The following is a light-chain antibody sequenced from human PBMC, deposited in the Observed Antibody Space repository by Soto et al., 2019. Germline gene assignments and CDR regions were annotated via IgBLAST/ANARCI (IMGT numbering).Light chain of an antibody. CDR3: AAWDASLNVVA. V-gene: IGLV1-44*01. CDR2: TNN. Sequence: QSVLTQPPSASVTPGQRVTISCSGSTSNIGSYNVNWYQQIPGTDPKLLIYTNNQRPSGVPDRFSGSKSGTSASLAISGLQSEDEADYYCAAWDASLNVVAFGGGTKLTVL. CDR1: TSNIGSYN. J-gene: IGLJ2*01.